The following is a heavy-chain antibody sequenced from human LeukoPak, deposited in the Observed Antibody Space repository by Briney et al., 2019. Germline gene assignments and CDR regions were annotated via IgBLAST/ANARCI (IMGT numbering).Heavy chain of an antibody. J-gene: IGHJ4*02. V-gene: IGHV4-59*01. Sequence: SETLSLTCTVSGGSINTYYWSWIRQPPGKGLEWIGYIYFSGSTNYNPSLKSRVTISVDTSKNQFSLKLSSVTAADTAVYYCARDSDYAVDYWGQGTLVTVSS. D-gene: IGHD4-17*01. CDR2: IYFSGST. CDR1: GGSINTYY. CDR3: ARDSDYAVDY.